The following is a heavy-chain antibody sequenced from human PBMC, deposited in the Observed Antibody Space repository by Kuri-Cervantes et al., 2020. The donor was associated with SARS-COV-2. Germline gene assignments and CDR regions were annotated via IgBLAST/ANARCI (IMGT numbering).Heavy chain of an antibody. CDR2: VYTSGIT. CDR3: ARTDSPPLNWFDP. Sequence: GSLRLSCAVSGASISSYYWNWIRQPAGKGLEWIGRVYTSGITNYNPSLKSRVTMSVDTSNNQFSLKLNSVTAADTAVYYCARTDSPPLNWFDPWGQGTLVTVSS. CDR1: GASISSYY. V-gene: IGHV4-4*07. D-gene: IGHD2-21*01. J-gene: IGHJ5*02.